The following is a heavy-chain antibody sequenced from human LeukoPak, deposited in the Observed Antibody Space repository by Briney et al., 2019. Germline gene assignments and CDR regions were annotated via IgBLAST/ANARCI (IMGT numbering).Heavy chain of an antibody. CDR3: AKDRRTYSSSWFSFDY. V-gene: IGHV3-30*02. D-gene: IGHD6-13*01. Sequence: PGGSLRLSCAASGFTFSSYGMHWVRQAPGKGLEWVAFIRYDGSNKYYADSVKGRFTISRDNSKNTLYLQMNSLRAEDTAVYYCAKDRRTYSSSWFSFDYWGQGTLVTVSS. CDR1: GFTFSSYG. J-gene: IGHJ4*02. CDR2: IRYDGSNK.